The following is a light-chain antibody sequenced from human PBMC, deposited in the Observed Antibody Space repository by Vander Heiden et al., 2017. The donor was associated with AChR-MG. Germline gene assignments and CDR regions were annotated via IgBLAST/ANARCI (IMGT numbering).Light chain of an antibody. CDR1: QGISSY. V-gene: IGKV1-8*01. J-gene: IGKJ5*01. CDR3: QQDASYPIT. CDR2: AAS. Sequence: AIRMTQSPSSLSASTGDRVTITCRASQGISSYLGWYQQKPGKAPKFLIYAASTLQTGVPSRFSGSGSGTEFTLTISSLQSEDFATYYCQQDASYPITFGQGTRLEIK.